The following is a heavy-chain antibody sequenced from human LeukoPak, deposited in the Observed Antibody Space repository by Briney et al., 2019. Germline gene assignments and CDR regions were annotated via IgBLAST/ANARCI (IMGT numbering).Heavy chain of an antibody. CDR1: GYTFTSYD. Sequence: GASVKVSCKASGYTFTSYDINWVRQATGQGLEWMGWMNPNSGNTGHAQKFQGRVTMTRNTSISTAYMELSSLRSEDTAVYYCARGRGRARGYSYGNWGQGTLVTVSS. CDR2: MNPNSGNT. J-gene: IGHJ4*02. D-gene: IGHD5-18*01. CDR3: ARGRGRARGYSYGN. V-gene: IGHV1-8*01.